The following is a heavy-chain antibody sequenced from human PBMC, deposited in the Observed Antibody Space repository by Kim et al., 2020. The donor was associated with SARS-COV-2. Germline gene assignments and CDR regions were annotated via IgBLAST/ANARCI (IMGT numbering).Heavy chain of an antibody. CDR2: IWYDGSNK. CDR1: GFTFSSYG. Sequence: GGSLRLSCAASGFTFSSYGMHWVRQAPGKGLEWVAVIWYDGSNKYYADSVKGRFTISRDNSKNTLYLQMNSLRAEDTAVYYCAKGPGSIWSPLDYWGQGTLVTVSS. J-gene: IGHJ4*02. CDR3: AKGPGSIWSPLDY. D-gene: IGHD6-13*01. V-gene: IGHV3-33*06.